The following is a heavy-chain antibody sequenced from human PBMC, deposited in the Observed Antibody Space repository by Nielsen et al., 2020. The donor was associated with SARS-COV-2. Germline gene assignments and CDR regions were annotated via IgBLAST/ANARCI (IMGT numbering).Heavy chain of an antibody. Sequence: ASVKVSCKASGYTFTGYYMHSVRQAPGQGLEWMGWINPNSGGTNYAQKFQGRVTMTRDTSISTAYMELSRLRSDDTAVYYCARDQLGYCSSTSCYEDAFDIWGQGTMVTVSS. D-gene: IGHD2-2*03. CDR3: ARDQLGYCSSTSCYEDAFDI. V-gene: IGHV1-2*02. J-gene: IGHJ3*02. CDR2: INPNSGGT. CDR1: GYTFTGYY.